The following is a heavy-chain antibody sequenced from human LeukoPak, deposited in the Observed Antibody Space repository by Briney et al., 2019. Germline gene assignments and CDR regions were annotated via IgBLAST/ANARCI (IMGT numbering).Heavy chain of an antibody. V-gene: IGHV4-34*01. J-gene: IGHJ6*02. CDR1: GGSFSGYY. CDR2: INHSGST. CDR3: ARGGYDFWSGYYLPTYGMDV. D-gene: IGHD3-3*01. Sequence: SETLSLTCAVYGGSFSGYYWCWIRQPPGKGLEWIGEINHSGSTNYNPSLKSRVTISVDTSKNQFSLKLSSVTAADTAVYYCARGGYDFWSGYYLPTYGMDVWGQGTTVTVSS.